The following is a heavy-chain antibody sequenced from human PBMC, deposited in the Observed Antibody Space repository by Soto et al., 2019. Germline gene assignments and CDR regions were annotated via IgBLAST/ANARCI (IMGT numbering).Heavy chain of an antibody. CDR3: AGPTSLQWYYLDV. D-gene: IGHD1-26*01. J-gene: IGHJ6*03. V-gene: IGHV6-1*01. CDR2: TYYRSRWYN. CDR1: WYRFSINIAA. Sequence: SQTLSLTCFISWYRFSINIAACTWIRRSPSGGLEWLGRTYYRSRWYNDYAVSVRSRITINPDTSKNQFSLHLNSVTPEDTAVYYCAGPTSLQWYYLDVWGKGTTVTVSS.